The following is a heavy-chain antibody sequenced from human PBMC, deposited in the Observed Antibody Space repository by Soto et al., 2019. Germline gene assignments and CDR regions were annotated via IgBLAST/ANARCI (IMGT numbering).Heavy chain of an antibody. D-gene: IGHD3-22*01. CDR3: AKPAYETGGYYYPSGFDY. J-gene: IGHJ4*02. CDR2: ISHDGSNK. Sequence: PGGSLRLSCASSGFPFSSYGIHWVRQAPGKGLEWVAVISHDGSNKNFADSVKGRFTISRDNFKNTLYLQMDSLRAEDTAVYYCAKPAYETGGYYYPSGFDYWGQGTLVTVSS. CDR1: GFPFSSYG. V-gene: IGHV3-30*18.